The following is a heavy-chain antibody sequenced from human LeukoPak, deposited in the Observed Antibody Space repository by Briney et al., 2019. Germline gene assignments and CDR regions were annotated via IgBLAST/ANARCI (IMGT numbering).Heavy chain of an antibody. CDR1: GYTCTGYY. CDR2: INPNSGGT. Sequence: ASVKVSCKASGYTCTGYYMNWVLQAPGQGVEWMGWINPNSGGTNYAQKFQGRVTMTRHPSISTAYIELSRLRSDDTAVYYCARDLDETYYFDYWGQGTLVTVSS. CDR3: ARDLDETYYFDY. J-gene: IGHJ4*02. V-gene: IGHV1-2*02.